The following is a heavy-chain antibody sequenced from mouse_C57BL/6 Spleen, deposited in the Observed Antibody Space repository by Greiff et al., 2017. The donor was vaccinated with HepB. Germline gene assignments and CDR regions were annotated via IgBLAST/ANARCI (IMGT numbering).Heavy chain of an antibody. Sequence: VQLQQPGAELVKPGASVKLSCKASGYTFTSYWMQWVKQRPGQGLEWIGEIDPSDSYTNYNQKFKGKATLTVDTSSSTAYMQLSSLTSEDSAVYYCARSGDYDVYWYFDVWGTGTTVTVSS. V-gene: IGHV1-50*01. D-gene: IGHD2-4*01. CDR3: ARSGDYDVYWYFDV. CDR2: IDPSDSYT. CDR1: GYTFTSYW. J-gene: IGHJ1*03.